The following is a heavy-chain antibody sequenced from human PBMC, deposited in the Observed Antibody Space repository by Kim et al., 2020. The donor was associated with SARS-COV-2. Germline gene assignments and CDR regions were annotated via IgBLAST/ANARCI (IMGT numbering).Heavy chain of an antibody. CDR1: GYTFTSYG. D-gene: IGHD2-21*02. Sequence: ASVKVSCKASGYTFTSYGISWVRQAPGQGLEWMGWISAYNGNTNYAQKLQGRVTMTTDTSTSTAYMELRSLRSDDTAVYYCARVDLSVVTYGMDVWGQGTTVTVSS. CDR3: ARVDLSVVTYGMDV. J-gene: IGHJ6*02. CDR2: ISAYNGNT. V-gene: IGHV1-18*04.